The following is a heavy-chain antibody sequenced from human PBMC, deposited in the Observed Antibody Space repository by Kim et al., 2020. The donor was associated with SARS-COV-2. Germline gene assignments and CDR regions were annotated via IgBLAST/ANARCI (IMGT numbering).Heavy chain of an antibody. D-gene: IGHD2-21*02. CDR2: ISYDGSNK. CDR3: ARGGVVVTAIDDY. J-gene: IGHJ4*02. V-gene: IGHV3-33*05. Sequence: GGSLRLSCAASGFTFSSYGMPWVRQAPGKGLEWVAVISYDGSNKYYADSVKGRFTISRDNSKNTLYLQMNSLRAEDTAVYYCARGGVVVTAIDDYWGQGTLVTVSS. CDR1: GFTFSSYG.